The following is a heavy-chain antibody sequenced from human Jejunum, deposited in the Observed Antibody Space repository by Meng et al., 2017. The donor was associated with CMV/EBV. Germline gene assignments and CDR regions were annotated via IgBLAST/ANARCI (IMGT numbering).Heavy chain of an antibody. CDR2: YYSGTT. Sequence: GCTLSAVDRGWVRLGPGKGREWVSSVYYSGTTHYADSVKGRFTVSRDTSMDTLYLQLNNLRVEDTAVYYCAKGLNSGSRYSAFDILGQGTMVTVSS. V-gene: IGHV3-23*01. CDR1: GCTLSAVD. D-gene: IGHD3-22*01. J-gene: IGHJ3*02. CDR3: AKGLNSGSRYSAFDI.